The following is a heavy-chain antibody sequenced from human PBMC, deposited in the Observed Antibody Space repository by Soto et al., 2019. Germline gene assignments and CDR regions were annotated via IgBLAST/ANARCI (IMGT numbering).Heavy chain of an antibody. CDR1: GYTFTGYY. D-gene: IGHD3-10*01. Sequence: ASVKVSCKASGYTFTGYYMHWVRQAPGQGLEWMGRINPNSGGTNYAQKFQGWVTMTRDTSISTAYMELSRLRSDDTAVYYCARNAGFGDPHAFDIWGQGTMVTVSS. J-gene: IGHJ3*02. CDR2: INPNSGGT. V-gene: IGHV1-2*04. CDR3: ARNAGFGDPHAFDI.